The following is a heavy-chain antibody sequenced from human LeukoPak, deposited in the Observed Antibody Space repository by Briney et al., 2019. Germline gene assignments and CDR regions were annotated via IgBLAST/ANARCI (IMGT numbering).Heavy chain of an antibody. CDR2: IYHSGST. D-gene: IGHD3-10*01. CDR3: ARDPSYGSGDYY. V-gene: IGHV4-38-2*02. J-gene: IGHJ4*02. Sequence: SETLSLTCTVSGYSISSGYYWGWIRQPPGKGLEWIGSIYHSGSTYYNPSLKSRVTISVDTSKNQFSLKLSSVTAADTAVYYCARDPSYGSGDYYWGQGTLVTVSS. CDR1: GYSISSGYY.